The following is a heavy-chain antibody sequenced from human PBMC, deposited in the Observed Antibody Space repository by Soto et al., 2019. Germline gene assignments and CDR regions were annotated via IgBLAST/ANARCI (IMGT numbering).Heavy chain of an antibody. D-gene: IGHD6-19*01. V-gene: IGHV4-31*03. CDR2: MHYSGST. CDR3: AAGIAVADFDY. J-gene: IGHJ4*02. CDR1: GGSISSSSYY. Sequence: SETLSLTCTVSGGSISSSSYYWNWIRQHPGKGLEWIGSMHYSGSTYYNPSLKSRITISVDTSKNHFSLTLTSVTAADTAVYFCAAGIAVADFDYWGQGTLVTVSS.